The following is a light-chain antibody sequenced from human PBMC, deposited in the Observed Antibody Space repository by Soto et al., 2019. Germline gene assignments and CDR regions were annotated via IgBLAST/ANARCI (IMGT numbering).Light chain of an antibody. Sequence: DIQMTQSPSTLSASVGDRVTITCRASQSINSWLAWYQQKPGRAPKLLIYKASSLESGVPSRFSGSGSGTEFTLTISSLQPDDFATYYCQQYTRYSTFGQGTKVEIK. V-gene: IGKV1-5*03. CDR1: QSINSW. CDR2: KAS. CDR3: QQYTRYST. J-gene: IGKJ1*01.